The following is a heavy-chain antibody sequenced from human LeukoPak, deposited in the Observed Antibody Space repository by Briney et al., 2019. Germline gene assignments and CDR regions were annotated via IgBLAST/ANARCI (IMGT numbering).Heavy chain of an antibody. Sequence: PGGSLRLSCAASGVTFSSSNMHWVRQAPGKGLEYVSAISSNGDSTYYAKSVKGRFTISRDNSKDTLFLQMGSLRVEDMAVYYCARETAAAATACFDSWGQGALVTVSS. CDR2: ISSNGDST. D-gene: IGHD6-13*01. CDR1: GVTFSSSN. J-gene: IGHJ4*02. V-gene: IGHV3-64*01. CDR3: ARETAAAATACFDS.